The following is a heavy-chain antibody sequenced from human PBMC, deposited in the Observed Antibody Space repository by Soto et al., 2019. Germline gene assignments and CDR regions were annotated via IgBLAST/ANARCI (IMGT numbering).Heavy chain of an antibody. Sequence: EVQLVESGGGLVQPGGSRKLSCEASGFTFSNYNMNWVRQAPGKGLEWLAYISTTRSTIYYADTVKGRFTIPRDKVKSSLYLYVNSLRDEDTAVYYCARGRTGLDYWGQGTLVTVSS. CDR1: GFTFSNYN. V-gene: IGHV3-48*02. D-gene: IGHD3-10*01. J-gene: IGHJ4*02. CDR3: ARGRTGLDY. CDR2: ISTTRSTI.